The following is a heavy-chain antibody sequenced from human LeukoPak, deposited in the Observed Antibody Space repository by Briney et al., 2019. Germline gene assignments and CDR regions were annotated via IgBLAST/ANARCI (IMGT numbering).Heavy chain of an antibody. CDR3: AKDWGPGPYYDILTGYYFDY. V-gene: IGHV3-23*01. Sequence: PGGSLRLSCAASGFTFSSYAMSWVRQAPGKGLEWVSDISGSGGSTYYADSVKGRFTISRDNSKNTLYLQVNSLRAEDTAVYYCAKDWGPGPYYDILTGYYFDYWGQGTLVTVSS. CDR1: GFTFSSYA. CDR2: ISGSGGST. D-gene: IGHD3-9*01. J-gene: IGHJ4*02.